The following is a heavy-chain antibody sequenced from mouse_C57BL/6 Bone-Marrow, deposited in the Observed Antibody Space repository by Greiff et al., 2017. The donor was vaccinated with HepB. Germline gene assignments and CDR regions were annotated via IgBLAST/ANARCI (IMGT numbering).Heavy chain of an antibody. J-gene: IGHJ1*03. Sequence: VQLQQPGAELVRPGSSVKLSCKASGYTFTSYWMDWVKQRPGQGLEWIGNIYPSDSETHYNQKFKDKATLTVDKSSSTAYMQLSSLTSEDSAVYYCASLRRDWYFDVWGRGNAVTVSA. CDR2: IYPSDSET. D-gene: IGHD2-12*01. CDR1: GYTFTSYW. V-gene: IGHV1-61*01. CDR3: ASLRRDWYFDV.